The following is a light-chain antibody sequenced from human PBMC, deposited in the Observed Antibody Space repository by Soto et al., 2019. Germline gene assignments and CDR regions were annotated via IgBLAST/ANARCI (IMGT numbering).Light chain of an antibody. CDR2: SVS. Sequence: SALTQPASASGSPGQSITISCSGTSSDIGAYDHVACFQQFPGKTPKLIIYSVSNRPSGVSYRFSGSKSGNTASLTISGLQAEDEADYYCISYTVSRSYVFGTGTKVTVL. V-gene: IGLV2-14*01. J-gene: IGLJ1*01. CDR1: SSDIGAYDH. CDR3: ISYTVSRSYV.